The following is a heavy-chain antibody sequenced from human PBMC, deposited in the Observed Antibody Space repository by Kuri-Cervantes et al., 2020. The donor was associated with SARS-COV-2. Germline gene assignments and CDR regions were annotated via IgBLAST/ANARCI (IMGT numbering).Heavy chain of an antibody. D-gene: IGHD3-10*01. CDR2: ISSSGSTI. CDR3: ARDSITMVQGVTSDAFDI. J-gene: IGHJ3*02. V-gene: IGHV3-11*01. CDR1: GFTFSDYY. Sequence: GGSLRLSCAASGFTFSDYYMSWIRQAPGKGLEWVSYISSSGSTIYYADSVKGRFTISRDNAKNSRYLQMNSLRAEDTAVYYCARDSITMVQGVTSDAFDIWGQGTMVTVSS.